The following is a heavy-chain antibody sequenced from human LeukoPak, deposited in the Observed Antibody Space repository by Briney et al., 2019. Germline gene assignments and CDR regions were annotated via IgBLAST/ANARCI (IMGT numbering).Heavy chain of an antibody. CDR1: GGSFSGYY. J-gene: IGHJ4*02. CDR3: ARETSTYGPGGGYFDY. V-gene: IGHV4-34*01. D-gene: IGHD3-10*01. CDR2: INHSGST. Sequence: SETLSLTCAVYGGSFSGYYWSWIRQPPGKGLEWIGEINHSGSTNYNPSLKSRVTISVDTSKNQFSLKLSSVTAADTAVYYCARETSTYGPGGGYFDYWGQGTLVTVSS.